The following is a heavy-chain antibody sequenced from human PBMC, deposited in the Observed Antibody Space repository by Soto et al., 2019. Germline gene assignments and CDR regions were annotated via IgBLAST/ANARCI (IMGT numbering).Heavy chain of an antibody. D-gene: IGHD4-17*01. V-gene: IGHV3-33*01. CDR3: ARDGPTLTTARYYGMDV. Sequence: QVQLVESGGGVVQLGRSLRLSCAASGFTFSSYGMHWVRQAPGKGLEWVAVIWYDGSNKYYADSVKGRFTISRDNSKNTLYLQMNSLRAEDTAVYYCARDGPTLTTARYYGMDVWGQGTTVTVSS. CDR2: IWYDGSNK. CDR1: GFTFSSYG. J-gene: IGHJ6*02.